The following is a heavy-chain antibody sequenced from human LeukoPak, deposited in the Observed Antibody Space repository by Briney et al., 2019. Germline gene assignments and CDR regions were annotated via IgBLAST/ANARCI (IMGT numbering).Heavy chain of an antibody. CDR1: GGSISNSY. J-gene: IGHJ4*02. D-gene: IGHD3-3*01. CDR2: IYHSGST. V-gene: IGHV4-59*08. Sequence: PSETLSLTCTVSGGSISNSYWSWIRQPPGKGLEWIGYIYHSGSTNYNPSLTSRVTISLGTSKNQFSLKLSSVTAADTAVYYCARRRGDFWSDYYAFDYWGQGTLVTISS. CDR3: ARRRGDFWSDYYAFDY.